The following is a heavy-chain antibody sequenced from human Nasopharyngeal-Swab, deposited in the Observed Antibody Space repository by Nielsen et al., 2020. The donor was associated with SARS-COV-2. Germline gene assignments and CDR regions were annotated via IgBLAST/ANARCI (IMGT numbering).Heavy chain of an antibody. V-gene: IGHV1-18*01. D-gene: IGHD3-10*01. Sequence: ASVKVSCKASGYTFTSYGISWVRQAPGQGLEWMGWISAYNGNTNYAQKFQGRVTITADKSTSTAYMELSSLRSEDTAVYYCARSITMVRGSPPDYYGTDVWGQGTTVTVSS. J-gene: IGHJ6*02. CDR2: ISAYNGNT. CDR1: GYTFTSYG. CDR3: ARSITMVRGSPPDYYGTDV.